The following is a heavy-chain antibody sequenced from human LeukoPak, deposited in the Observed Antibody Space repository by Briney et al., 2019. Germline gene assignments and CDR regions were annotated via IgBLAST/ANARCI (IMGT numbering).Heavy chain of an antibody. Sequence: SVKVSCKASGGTFSSYAISWVRQAPGQGLEWMGGIIPIFGTANYAQKFQGRVTITADKSTSTAYMELSSLRSEDTAVYYCAADSQWGVLLYYWGQGTLVTVSS. CDR3: AADSQWGVLLYY. D-gene: IGHD3-10*01. V-gene: IGHV1-69*06. CDR2: IIPIFGTA. CDR1: GGTFSSYA. J-gene: IGHJ4*02.